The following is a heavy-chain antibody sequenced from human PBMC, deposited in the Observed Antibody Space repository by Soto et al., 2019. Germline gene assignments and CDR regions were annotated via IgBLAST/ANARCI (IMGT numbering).Heavy chain of an antibody. Sequence: GGSLRLSCAASGFMFSTYAMHWVRQAPGKGLEWVAVISYDGNDIYYGDSVKGRFTISRDNSRNTLYLEMNSLKPDDTAVFYCARDQGRTVTRGDWFDPWGQGTLVTSPQ. CDR2: ISYDGNDI. D-gene: IGHD6-19*01. V-gene: IGHV3-30-3*01. CDR1: GFMFSTYA. CDR3: ARDQGRTVTRGDWFDP. J-gene: IGHJ5*02.